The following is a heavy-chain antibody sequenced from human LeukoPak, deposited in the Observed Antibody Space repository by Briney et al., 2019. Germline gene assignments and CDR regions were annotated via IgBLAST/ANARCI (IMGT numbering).Heavy chain of an antibody. J-gene: IGHJ4*02. Sequence: PSETLSLTCTVSGGSISSGDYYWSWIRQPPGKGLEWIGYIYYSGSTYYNPSLKSRVTISADTSKNQFSLNLSSVTAADTAVYYCARAERNFDWLSFDYWGQGTLVTVSS. CDR1: GGSISSGDYY. V-gene: IGHV4-30-4*01. CDR2: IYYSGST. D-gene: IGHD3-9*01. CDR3: ARAERNFDWLSFDY.